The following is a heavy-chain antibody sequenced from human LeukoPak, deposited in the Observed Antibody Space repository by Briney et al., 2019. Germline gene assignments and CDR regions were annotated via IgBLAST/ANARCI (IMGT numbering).Heavy chain of an antibody. CDR3: ARQRMVRGVIGRYYYYMDV. CDR1: GGSFSGYY. V-gene: IGHV4-34*01. J-gene: IGHJ6*03. D-gene: IGHD3-10*01. Sequence: SETLSLTCAVYGGSFSGYYWSWIRQPPGKGLEWIGEINHSGSTNYNPSLKSRVTISVDTSKNQFSLKLSSVTAADTAVYYCARQRMVRGVIGRYYYYMDVWGKGTTVTISS. CDR2: INHSGST.